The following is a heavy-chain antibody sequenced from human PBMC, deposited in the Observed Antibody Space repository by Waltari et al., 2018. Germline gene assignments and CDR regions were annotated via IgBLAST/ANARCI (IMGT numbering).Heavy chain of an antibody. Sequence: QVQLVESGGGVVQPGRSLRLSCAASGFTFSSYGMHWVRQAPGKGLEWVAVIWYDGSNKYYADSVKGRFTISRDNSKNTLYLQMNSLRAEDTAMYYCAKAPGLYSLIDYWGQGTLVTVSS. CDR3: AKAPGLYSLIDY. CDR2: IWYDGSNK. J-gene: IGHJ4*02. D-gene: IGHD2-21*01. V-gene: IGHV3-30*18. CDR1: GFTFSSYG.